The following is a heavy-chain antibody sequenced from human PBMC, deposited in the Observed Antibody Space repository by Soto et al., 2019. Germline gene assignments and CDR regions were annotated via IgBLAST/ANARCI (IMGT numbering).Heavy chain of an antibody. J-gene: IGHJ3*02. Sequence: ASVKVSCKASGYTFTSYGISWVRQAPGQGLEWMGWISAYNGNTNYAQKLQGRVNMNTDTSTSTAYMKLGSLRYDDTAVYYCARHYGDYLLDAFDIWGQGTMVTVSS. D-gene: IGHD4-17*01. CDR3: ARHYGDYLLDAFDI. CDR2: ISAYNGNT. CDR1: GYTFTSYG. V-gene: IGHV1-18*01.